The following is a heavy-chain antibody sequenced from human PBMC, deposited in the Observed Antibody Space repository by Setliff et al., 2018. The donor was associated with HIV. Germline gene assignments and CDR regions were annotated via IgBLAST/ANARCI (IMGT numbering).Heavy chain of an antibody. J-gene: IGHJ3*02. CDR1: GGSVSTSDYY. CDR2: IYYSGTT. D-gene: IGHD1-1*01. CDR3: ALDRSPTCHSGPGTGWCHALDI. V-gene: IGHV4-39*07. Sequence: KPSETLSLTCTVSGGSVSTSDYYWAWIRQPPGKGLEWIGYIYYSGTTYYNPSLKSRVTVGVDASQRQFSLSLTSGTAADTAVYYCALDRSPTCHSGPGTGWCHALDIWGRGTMVTVSS.